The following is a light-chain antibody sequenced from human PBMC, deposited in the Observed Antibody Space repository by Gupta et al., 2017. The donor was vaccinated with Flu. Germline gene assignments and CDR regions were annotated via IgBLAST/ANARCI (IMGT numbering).Light chain of an antibody. CDR1: QSVLYSSNNKNY. V-gene: IGKV4-1*01. CDR3: QQYYSTPPPT. J-gene: IGKJ4*01. CDR2: WAS. Sequence: DIVMTQSPDSLAVSLGERATINCKSSQSVLYSSNNKNYLAWYQQKPGQLPKLLIYWASTRESGVPDRFSGSGSGTDFTLTISSLQAEDVAVYYCQQYYSTPPPTFGGGTKVEIK.